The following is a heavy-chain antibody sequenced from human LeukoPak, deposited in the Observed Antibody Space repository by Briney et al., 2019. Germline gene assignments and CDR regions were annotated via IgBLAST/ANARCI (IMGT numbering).Heavy chain of an antibody. CDR3: AREGGTAMVPYFDY. J-gene: IGHJ4*02. V-gene: IGHV1-8*01. CDR1: GYTFTSVD. Sequence: ASVKVSCKASGYTFTSVDINWVRRATGQGLEWMGWMNPNSGNTDNAQKFQGRVTMTRDTSTSTAYMELSSLRSEDTAVYYCAREGGTAMVPYFDYWGQGTLVTVSS. CDR2: MNPNSGNT. D-gene: IGHD5-18*01.